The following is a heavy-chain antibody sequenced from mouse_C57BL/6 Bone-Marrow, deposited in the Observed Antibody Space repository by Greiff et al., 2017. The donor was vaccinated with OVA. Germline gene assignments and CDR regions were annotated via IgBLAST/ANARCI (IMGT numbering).Heavy chain of an antibody. CDR1: GFTFSSYG. J-gene: IGHJ3*01. D-gene: IGHD2-4*01. V-gene: IGHV5-6*01. CDR2: ISSGGSYT. CDR3: ARHEGNDYDRFAY. Sequence: EVQGVESGGDLVKPGGSLKLSCAASGFTFSSYGMSWVRQTPDKRLEWVATISSGGSYTYYPDSVKGRFTISRDNAKNTLYLQMSSLKSEDTAMYYCARHEGNDYDRFAYWGQGTLVTVSA.